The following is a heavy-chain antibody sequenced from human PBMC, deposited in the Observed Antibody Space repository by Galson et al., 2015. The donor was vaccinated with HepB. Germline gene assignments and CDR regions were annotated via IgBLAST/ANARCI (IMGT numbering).Heavy chain of an antibody. CDR3: VPDTSLVTF. D-gene: IGHD5-18*01. CDR1: GFTFSHYW. CDR2: IKAEGSDK. V-gene: IGHV3-7*04. Sequence: SLRLSCAASGFTFSHYWMHWVRQAPGNGPEWVANIKAEGSDKHYVDSGKGRFTISRDNAKNSLNLQMNSLRAEDTAVYYCVPDTSLVTFWGRGTLVTVSS. J-gene: IGHJ2*01.